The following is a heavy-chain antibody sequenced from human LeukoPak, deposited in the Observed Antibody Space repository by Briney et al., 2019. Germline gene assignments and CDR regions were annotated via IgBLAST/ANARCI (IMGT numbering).Heavy chain of an antibody. CDR1: GFTFNSYS. CDR2: ITGGSSII. V-gene: IGHV3-48*04. J-gene: IGHJ4*02. D-gene: IGHD2-21*02. CDR3: ARESGDLDY. Sequence: GGSLRLSCAASGFTFNSYSMNWVRQAPGKGLEWVSHITGGSSIISYADSVKGRFTIPRDNAKNSLYLQMNSLRAEDTAVYYCARESGDLDYWGQGTLVTVSS.